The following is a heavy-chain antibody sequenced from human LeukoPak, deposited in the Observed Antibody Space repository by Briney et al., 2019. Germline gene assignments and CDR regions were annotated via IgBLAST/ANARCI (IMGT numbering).Heavy chain of an antibody. J-gene: IGHJ4*02. V-gene: IGHV4-38-2*01. CDR2: ISHSGST. D-gene: IGHD5-24*01. CDR3: ARVNTVMATFDY. CDR1: GSSISSSYY. Sequence: SETLSLTCAVSGSSISSSYYGAWIRQPPGKGLEWIATISHSGSTYYNPSLKSRVTISVDMSQNQHSLRQNSVTVADTAVYFCARVNTVMATFDYWGQGTPVTVSS.